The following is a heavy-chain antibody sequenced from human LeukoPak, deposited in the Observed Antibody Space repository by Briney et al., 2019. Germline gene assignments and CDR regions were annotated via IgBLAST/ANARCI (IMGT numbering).Heavy chain of an antibody. CDR2: ISGSGGST. V-gene: IGHV3-23*01. J-gene: IGHJ6*02. CDR1: GFTFSSYA. CDR3: ARTYYDFWSGYYMNGMDV. Sequence: GSLRLSCAASGFTFSSYAMSWVRQAPGKGLEWVSAISGSGGSTYYADSVKGRFTISRDNSKNSLYLQMNSLRAEDTAVYYCARTYYDFWSGYYMNGMDVWGQGTTVTVSS. D-gene: IGHD3-3*01.